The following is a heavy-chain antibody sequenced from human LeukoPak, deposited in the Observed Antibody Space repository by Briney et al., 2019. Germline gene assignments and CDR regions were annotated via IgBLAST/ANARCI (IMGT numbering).Heavy chain of an antibody. CDR3: VSQYFDF. V-gene: IGHV3-49*04. CDR2: IRSKAYSGTT. Sequence: PGRSLRLSCTASGFTFGDYGMTWVRQAPGKGLEWVGFIRSKAYSGTTDYAASVKGRFTISRDDSKNTVYLQMNGLKTEDTAVYYCVSQYFDFWGQGTLVTVSS. J-gene: IGHJ4*02. CDR1: GFTFGDYG.